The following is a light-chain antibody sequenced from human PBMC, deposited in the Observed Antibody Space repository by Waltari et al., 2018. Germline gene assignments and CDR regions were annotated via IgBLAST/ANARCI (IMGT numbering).Light chain of an antibody. J-gene: IGLJ3*02. CDR1: SSDVGRYNY. CDR2: HVS. V-gene: IGLV2-14*01. Sequence: QSALTQPASVSGSPGQSITISCTGTSSDVGRYNYVSWYQQHPGKVPKLLIFHVSNRPARVSHRFSGSKSDNTASLTISGLQAEDESDYYCCSFTTRSTWVFGGGTKLTVL. CDR3: CSFTTRSTWV.